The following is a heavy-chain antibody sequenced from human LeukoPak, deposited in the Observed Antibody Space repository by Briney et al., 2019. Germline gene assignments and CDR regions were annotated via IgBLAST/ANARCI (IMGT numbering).Heavy chain of an antibody. CDR2: IRYDESNK. CDR3: ARELGYCSGGNCYGDY. Sequence: GGSLRLSCAASGFTFSGYGMHWVRQAPGKGLEWVADIRYDESNKLYADSVKGRFTISRDNSKNMLYLQLSSLRPEDTAVYYCARELGYCSGGNCYGDYWGQGTLVTVSS. CDR1: GFTFSGYG. D-gene: IGHD2-15*01. J-gene: IGHJ4*02. V-gene: IGHV3-30*02.